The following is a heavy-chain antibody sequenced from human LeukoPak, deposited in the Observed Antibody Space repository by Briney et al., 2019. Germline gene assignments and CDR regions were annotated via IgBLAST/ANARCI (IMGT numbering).Heavy chain of an antibody. CDR1: GFTFDDYA. Sequence: GRSLRLSCAASGFTFDDYAMHWVRQAPGKGLEWVSGISWNSGSIGYADSVKGRFTISRDNAKNSLYLQMNSLRAEDTALYYCAKDMRRWLQLDNWFDPWGQGTLVTVSS. D-gene: IGHD5-24*01. CDR3: AKDMRRWLQLDNWFDP. J-gene: IGHJ5*02. V-gene: IGHV3-9*01. CDR2: ISWNSGSI.